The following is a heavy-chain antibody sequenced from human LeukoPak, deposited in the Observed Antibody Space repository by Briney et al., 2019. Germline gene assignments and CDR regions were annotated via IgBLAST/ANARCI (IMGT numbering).Heavy chain of an antibody. D-gene: IGHD7-27*01. Sequence: ASVKVSCKASGYTFTSYGISWVRQAPGQGLEWMGWISAYNGNTNYAQKLQGRVTMTTDTSTSTAYMELRSLRSDDTAVYYCARETNWGSSYYFDYWDQGTLVTVSS. CDR2: ISAYNGNT. CDR3: ARETNWGSSYYFDY. J-gene: IGHJ4*02. V-gene: IGHV1-18*01. CDR1: GYTFTSYG.